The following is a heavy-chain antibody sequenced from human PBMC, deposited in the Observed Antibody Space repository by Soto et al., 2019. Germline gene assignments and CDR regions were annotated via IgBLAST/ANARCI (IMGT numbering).Heavy chain of an antibody. V-gene: IGHV1-18*01. CDR2: ISAYNGNT. Sequence: QVQLVQSGAEVKKPGASVKVSCKASGYTFTSYVISWVRQAPGQGLAWMGWISAYNGNTNYAQKLQGRVTMTTDTSTSTAYMELRSLRSDDTAVYFCARSLWKQLDPDDAFDIWGQGTMVTVSS. D-gene: IGHD6-13*01. CDR3: ARSLWKQLDPDDAFDI. J-gene: IGHJ3*02. CDR1: GYTFTSYV.